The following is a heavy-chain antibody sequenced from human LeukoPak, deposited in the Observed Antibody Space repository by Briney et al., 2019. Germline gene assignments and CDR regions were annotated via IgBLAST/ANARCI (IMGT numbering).Heavy chain of an antibody. CDR2: IYDSGTT. Sequence: PGGSLRLSCATSGFTVRGNYISWFRQAPGKGLEWVSVIYDSGTTYYADTVKGRFLIFRDTSKNTVDLQMNSLRVEDTAVYYCAGRRSSGWYAYWGQGTLVTVSS. J-gene: IGHJ4*02. D-gene: IGHD6-19*01. CDR3: AGRRSSGWYAY. V-gene: IGHV3-53*01. CDR1: GFTVRGNY.